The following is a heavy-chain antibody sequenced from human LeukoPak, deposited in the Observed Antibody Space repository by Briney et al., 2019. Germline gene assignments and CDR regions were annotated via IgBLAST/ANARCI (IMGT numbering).Heavy chain of an antibody. CDR1: GFIFSDYY. V-gene: IGHV3-11*01. J-gene: IGHJ4*02. CDR2: ISSSGSTI. Sequence: GGSLRLSCAASGFIFSDYYMSWIRQAPGKGLEWVSYISSSGSTIYYADSVKGRFTISRDNFKNTVYLQMNSLRAEDTAVYYCAKLWRGSHPRYFDHWGQGTLVTVSP. CDR3: AKLWRGSHPRYFDH. D-gene: IGHD1-26*01.